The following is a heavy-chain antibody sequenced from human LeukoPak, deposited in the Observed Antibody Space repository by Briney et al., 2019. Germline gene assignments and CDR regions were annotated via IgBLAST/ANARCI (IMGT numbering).Heavy chain of an antibody. CDR3: ASLGRPPIGWWFDP. CDR2: IYYSGST. CDR1: GGSISSSSYY. J-gene: IGHJ5*02. V-gene: IGHV4-39*07. D-gene: IGHD7-27*01. Sequence: SETLSLTCTVSGGSISSSSYYWGWIRQPPGKGLEWIGSIYYSGSTYYNPSLKSRVTISVDTSKNQFSLKLSSVTAADTAVYYCASLGRPPIGWWFDPWGQGTLVTVSS.